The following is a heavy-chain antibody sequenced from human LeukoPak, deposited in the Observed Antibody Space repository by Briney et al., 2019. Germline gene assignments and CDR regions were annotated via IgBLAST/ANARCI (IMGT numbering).Heavy chain of an antibody. J-gene: IGHJ6*03. Sequence: GSLRLSCAASGFTFSSYGMHWVRQAPGKGLEWVAFIRYDGSNKYYADSVKGRFTISRDNSKNTLYLQMNSLRAEDTAVYYCAKASRVTGTTGYYYYYMDVWSKGTTVTISS. V-gene: IGHV3-30*02. CDR2: IRYDGSNK. D-gene: IGHD1-20*01. CDR1: GFTFSSYG. CDR3: AKASRVTGTTGYYYYYMDV.